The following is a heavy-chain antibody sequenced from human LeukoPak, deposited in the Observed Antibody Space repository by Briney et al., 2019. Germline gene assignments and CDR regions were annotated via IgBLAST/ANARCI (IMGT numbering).Heavy chain of an antibody. D-gene: IGHD3-10*02. Sequence: GGSLRLSCAASGFTVSSSHMTWVRQAVGEVLEWVSFIYSGGDTSYADSVKGPFTISRDNSNNTLYLQMNSLRAEDTAAYYCARVYNYVFDYWGQGTLVTVSS. CDR1: GFTVSSSH. J-gene: IGHJ4*02. CDR3: ARVYNYVFDY. V-gene: IGHV3-53*01. CDR2: IYSGGDT.